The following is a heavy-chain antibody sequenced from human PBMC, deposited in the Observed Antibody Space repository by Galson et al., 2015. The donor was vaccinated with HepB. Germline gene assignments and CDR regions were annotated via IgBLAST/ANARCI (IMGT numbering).Heavy chain of an antibody. CDR3: AKGFGEPYSYYYMGV. CDR2: ISHDGGNK. CDR1: GFTFSSYG. Sequence: SLRLSCAASGFTFSSYGMHWVRQAPGKGLEWVAVISHDGGNKYYTEFVKGRFTISRDNSKNTLYLQMNSLRAEDTALYSCAKGFGEPYSYYYMGVWGKGTTVTVSS. D-gene: IGHD3-10*01. J-gene: IGHJ6*03. V-gene: IGHV3-30*18.